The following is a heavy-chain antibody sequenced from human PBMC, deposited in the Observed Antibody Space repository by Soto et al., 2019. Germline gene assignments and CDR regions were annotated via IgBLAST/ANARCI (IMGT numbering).Heavy chain of an antibody. J-gene: IGHJ6*02. CDR3: ARVEGDYDIPNGYYYYGMDV. D-gene: IGHD3-9*01. CDR2: IYYSGST. CDR1: GGSISSYY. V-gene: IGHV4-59*01. Sequence: SETLSLTSTVSGGSISSYYGSWIRQHPGKGLEWIGYIYYSGSTNYNPSLKSRVTISVDTSKNQFSLKLSSVTAADTAVYYCARVEGDYDIPNGYYYYGMDVWGQGTTVTVSS.